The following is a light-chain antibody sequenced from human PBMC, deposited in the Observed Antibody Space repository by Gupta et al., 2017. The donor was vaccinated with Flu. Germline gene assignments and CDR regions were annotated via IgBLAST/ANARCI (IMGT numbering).Light chain of an antibody. CDR3: QQYNTWPWT. CDR2: LAS. CDR1: QYVGID. V-gene: IGKV3-15*01. J-gene: IGKJ1*01. Sequence: GERVTLSCRASQYVGIDLAWYQQKHGQAPRLLIYLASTRATGIPARFSGSASDPDFSLTINTLQSEDYAAYFCQQYNTWPWTFGRGTRVEMK.